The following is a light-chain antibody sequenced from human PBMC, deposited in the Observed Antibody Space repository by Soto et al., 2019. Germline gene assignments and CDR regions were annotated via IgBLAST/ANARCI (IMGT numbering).Light chain of an antibody. CDR2: STH. Sequence: QSVLTQPPSASGTPGQRVIISCSGSSSNIGSNPVNWYQQLPGTAPKVLIYSTHQRTSGVPDRFSGSKSGTSASLAISGLQSEDEGDYYCAGWDASLNGPVFGGGTKVTVL. J-gene: IGLJ2*01. CDR1: SSNIGSNP. V-gene: IGLV1-44*01. CDR3: AGWDASLNGPV.